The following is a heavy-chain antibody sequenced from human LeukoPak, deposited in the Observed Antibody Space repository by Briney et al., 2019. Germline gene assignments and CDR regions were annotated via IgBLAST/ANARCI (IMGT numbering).Heavy chain of an antibody. CDR1: GFTFSDFY. D-gene: IGHD3-22*01. V-gene: IGHV3-11*04. J-gene: IGHJ4*02. CDR2: VSSSGDSI. CDR3: AKDRNYYYYDNSGYRYFDY. Sequence: GGSLRLSCAASGFTFSDFYMSWIRQAPGKGLEWVSYVSSSGDSIYYADSVKGRFTISRDNSKNTLYLQMNSLRAEDTAVYYCAKDRNYYYYDNSGYRYFDYWGQGTLVTVSS.